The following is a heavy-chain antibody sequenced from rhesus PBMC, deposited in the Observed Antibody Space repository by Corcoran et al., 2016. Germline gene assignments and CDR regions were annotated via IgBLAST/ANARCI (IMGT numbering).Heavy chain of an antibody. J-gene: IGHJ4*01. D-gene: IGHD3-3*01. CDR3: ARGDLWTGYDY. CDR1: GYTFTELS. V-gene: IGHV1-111*02. Sequence: EVQLVQSGAEVKKPGASVKISCKASGYTFTELSMHWVRQAPGKGLVWMGLVDAADGEADYAKKFQNRVTITADTSTDTAYMELSSLRSEDTAVYYCARGDLWTGYDYWGQGVLVTVSS. CDR2: VDAADGEA.